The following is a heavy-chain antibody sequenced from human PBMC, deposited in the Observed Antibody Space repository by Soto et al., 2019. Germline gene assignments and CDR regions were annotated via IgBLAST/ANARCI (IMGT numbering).Heavy chain of an antibody. CDR3: ATCRGKPYFYYGMDV. CDR2: IIPILGTA. V-gene: IGHV1-69*13. J-gene: IGHJ6*02. Sequence: SVKVSCKASGGTFSTYTISWVRQAPGQGLEWMGGIIPILGTAKYAQKFQGRVTITADESTTTAYMELSSLRSDDTAEYYCATCRGKPYFYYGMDVWGQGTTVTVSS. D-gene: IGHD2-15*01. CDR1: GGTFSTYT.